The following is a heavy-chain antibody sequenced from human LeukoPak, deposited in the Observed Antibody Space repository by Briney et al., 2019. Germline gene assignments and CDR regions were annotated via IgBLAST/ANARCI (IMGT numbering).Heavy chain of an antibody. CDR3: ARDRVITFGGVIVPFDY. V-gene: IGHV3-48*01. CDR2: ISSSGSTI. Sequence: GGSLRLSCAASGFIFSSYSMNWVRQAPGKGLEWVSYISSSGSTIYYADSVKGRFTISRDNAKNSQYLQMNSLRAEDTAVYYCARDRVITFGGVIVPFDYWGQGALVTVSS. CDR1: GFIFSSYS. J-gene: IGHJ4*02. D-gene: IGHD3-16*02.